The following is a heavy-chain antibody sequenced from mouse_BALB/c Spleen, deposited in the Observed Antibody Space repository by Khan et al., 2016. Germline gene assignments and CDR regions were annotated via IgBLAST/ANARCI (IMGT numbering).Heavy chain of an antibody. Sequence: EVKLLESGGGLVQPGGSLKLSCAASEFDFSRYWMSWVRQAPGKGLEWIGEINPDSSKINYTPSLKDKFIISRDNAKNTLYLQMSKVRSEDTARYYCASTFWYFDVWGAGTTVTVSS. J-gene: IGHJ1*01. CDR2: INPDSSKI. CDR1: EFDFSRYW. V-gene: IGHV4-1*02. CDR3: ASTFWYFDV.